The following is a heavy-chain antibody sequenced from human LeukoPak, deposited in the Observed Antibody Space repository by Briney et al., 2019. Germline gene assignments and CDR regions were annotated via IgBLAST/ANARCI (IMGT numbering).Heavy chain of an antibody. CDR1: GYTFTSYA. D-gene: IGHD2-15*01. Sequence: ASVKVSCKASGYTFTSYAMHWVRQAPGQRLEWMGWINAGNGNTKYSQKFQGRVTITRDTSASTAYMELSSPRSEDTAVYYCARVPRLLYYFDYWGQGTLVTVSS. J-gene: IGHJ4*02. CDR2: INAGNGNT. CDR3: ARVPRLLYYFDY. V-gene: IGHV1-3*01.